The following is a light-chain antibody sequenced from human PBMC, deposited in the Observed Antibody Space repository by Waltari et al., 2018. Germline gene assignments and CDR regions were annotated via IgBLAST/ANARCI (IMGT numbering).Light chain of an antibody. Sequence: SYDLTQPPSLSVSPGQTATIDCTGKTFPKLYAYLYQQKPGPAPLFVISKDTERPSGIPERFSGPMSRTTVTLTISGVRAKDEGDYYCQSTDSSSTYTVFGGGTKLTVL. CDR2: KDT. V-gene: IGLV3-25*03. CDR3: QSTDSSSTYTV. J-gene: IGLJ3*02. CDR1: TFPKLY.